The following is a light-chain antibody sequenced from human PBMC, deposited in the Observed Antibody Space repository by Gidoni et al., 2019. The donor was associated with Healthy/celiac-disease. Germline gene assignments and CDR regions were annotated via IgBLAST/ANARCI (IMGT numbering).Light chain of an antibody. CDR3: SSYTSSSTLG. CDR1: RSDVGGYNY. J-gene: IGLJ1*01. CDR2: DVS. V-gene: IGLV2-14*01. Sequence: QSALTQPASVSGSPGQSITISCPGTRSDVGGYNYVSWYQQHPGKAPKLMIYDVSNRPSGVSNRFSGSKSGNTASLTISGLQAEDEADYYCSSYTSSSTLGFGTGTKVTVL.